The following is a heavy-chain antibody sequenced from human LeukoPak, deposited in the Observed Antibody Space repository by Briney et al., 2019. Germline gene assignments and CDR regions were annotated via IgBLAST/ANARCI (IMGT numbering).Heavy chain of an antibody. CDR3: SRLSHVAGAPKVSWFDP. J-gene: IGHJ5*02. D-gene: IGHD1-26*01. CDR2: IYHSGTT. CDR1: AYSISDGWV. Sequence: SETLSLTCTVSAYSISDGWVWGMIRQPPGKGLEWIGSIYHSGTTYYNPSLKSRVTMSVDTSNNQSSLKLTSVTAADTAMYYCSRLSHVAGAPKVSWFDPWGQGTLVTVSS. V-gene: IGHV4-38-2*02.